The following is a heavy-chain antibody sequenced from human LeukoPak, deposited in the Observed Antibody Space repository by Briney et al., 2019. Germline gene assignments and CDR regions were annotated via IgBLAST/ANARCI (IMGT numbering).Heavy chain of an antibody. J-gene: IGHJ1*01. V-gene: IGHV3-74*01. CDR3: ARAPSEIGGYYPEYFRH. D-gene: IGHD3-22*01. Sequence: GSLRLSCAASGFTFSSYWMHWVRQAPGKGLAWVSRIKSDGSTRYADSVKGRFTISRDNAKNTVSLQMNSLRAEDTGVYYCARAPSEIGGYYPEYFRHWGQGTLVTVSP. CDR2: IKSDGST. CDR1: GFTFSSYW.